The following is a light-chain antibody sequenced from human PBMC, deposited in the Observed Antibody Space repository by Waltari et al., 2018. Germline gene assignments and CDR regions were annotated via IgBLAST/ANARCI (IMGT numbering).Light chain of an antibody. CDR2: GAS. Sequence: EIVMTRSPDTLSVSAAQRASLSCRASQSVSSNLAWYQQKPGQAPRLLIYGASTSATGIPARFSGSGSGTEFTLTISSLQSEDFAVYYCQQYSNSPPYTFGQGTKLEIK. CDR3: QQYSNSPPYT. J-gene: IGKJ2*01. CDR1: QSVSSN. V-gene: IGKV3-15*01.